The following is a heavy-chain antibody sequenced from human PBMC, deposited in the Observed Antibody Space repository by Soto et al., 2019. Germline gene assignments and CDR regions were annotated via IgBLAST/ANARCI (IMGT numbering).Heavy chain of an antibody. D-gene: IGHD3-3*01. CDR1: GFTFSSYA. CDR3: AKCYDFWSGRHYYFDY. J-gene: IGHJ4*02. Sequence: GGSLRLSCAASGFTFSSYAMSWVRQAPGKGLEWVSAISGSGGSTYYADSVKGRFTISRDNSKNTLYLQMNSLRAEDTAVYYCAKCYDFWSGRHYYFDYWGQGTLVTVSS. V-gene: IGHV3-23*01. CDR2: ISGSGGST.